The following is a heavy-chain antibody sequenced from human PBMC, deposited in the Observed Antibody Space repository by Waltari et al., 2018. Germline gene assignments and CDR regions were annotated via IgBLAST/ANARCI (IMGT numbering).Heavy chain of an antibody. CDR3: AREVEVTMILVVDNWFDP. Sequence: QVQLVQSGAEVKKPGSSVKVSCKASGGTFSSYAISWVRQAPGQGLGWMGGIIPIFGTANYAQKFQGRGTITADESTSTAYMELSSLRSEDTAVYYCAREVEVTMILVVDNWFDPWGQGTLVTVSS. D-gene: IGHD3-22*01. CDR2: IIPIFGTA. V-gene: IGHV1-69*01. CDR1: GGTFSSYA. J-gene: IGHJ5*02.